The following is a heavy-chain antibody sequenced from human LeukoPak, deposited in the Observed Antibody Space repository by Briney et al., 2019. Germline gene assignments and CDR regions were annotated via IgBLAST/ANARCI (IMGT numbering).Heavy chain of an antibody. J-gene: IGHJ4*02. CDR2: IWYDGSNK. V-gene: IGHV3-33*06. Sequence: PGRSLRLSCAASGFTFSSYGMHWVRQAPGKGLEWVAVIWYDGSNKYYADSVKGRFTISRDNSKNTLYLQMNSLRAEDTAVYYCAKASANDFWSGHLDYWGQGTLVTVSS. CDR1: GFTFSSYG. D-gene: IGHD3-3*01. CDR3: AKASANDFWSGHLDY.